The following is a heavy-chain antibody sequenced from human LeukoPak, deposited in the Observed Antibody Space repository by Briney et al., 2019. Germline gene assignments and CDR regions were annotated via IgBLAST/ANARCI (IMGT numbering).Heavy chain of an antibody. J-gene: IGHJ3*01. Sequence: ASVKVSCKASGFTFTCYYVQWLRQAPGQGLEWVGWMYFNSGATRYAPKFQGRVTMTRYTPINTAYMELSSLRADDTAMYYCAREGSSGQDWYAFDVWGEKALVTVSS. V-gene: IGHV1-2*02. CDR3: AREGSSGQDWYAFDV. D-gene: IGHD5-12*01. CDR2: MYFNSGAT. CDR1: GFTFTCYY.